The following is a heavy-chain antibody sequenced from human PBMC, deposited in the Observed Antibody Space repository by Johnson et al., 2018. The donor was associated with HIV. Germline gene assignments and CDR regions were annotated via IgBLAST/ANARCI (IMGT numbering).Heavy chain of an antibody. CDR2: ISNSGSTR. J-gene: IGHJ3*02. CDR3: ARDSNRWEQLAYAFDI. V-gene: IGHV3-11*04. Sequence: QVQLVESGGGLVKPGGSLRLSCAASGFSLSDYYMNWIRQAPGKGLEWVSYISNSGSTRYYADSVKGRFTISRDNSKNTLYLQMNSLRAEDTAVYYCARDSNRWEQLAYAFDIWGQGTMVTVSS. D-gene: IGHD6-6*01. CDR1: GFSLSDYY.